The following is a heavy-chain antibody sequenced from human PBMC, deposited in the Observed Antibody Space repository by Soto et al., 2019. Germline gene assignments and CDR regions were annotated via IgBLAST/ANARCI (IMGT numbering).Heavy chain of an antibody. CDR2: IIPIFGTA. J-gene: IGHJ6*02. D-gene: IGHD4-4*01. Sequence: SVKVSCKASGGTFSSYAISWVRQAPGQGLEWMGGIIPIFGTANYAQKFQGRVTITADESTSTAYMELSSLRSEDTAVYYCARDQSGGSNLVSYYGMDVWGQGTTVTVS. V-gene: IGHV1-69*13. CDR3: ARDQSGGSNLVSYYGMDV. CDR1: GGTFSSYA.